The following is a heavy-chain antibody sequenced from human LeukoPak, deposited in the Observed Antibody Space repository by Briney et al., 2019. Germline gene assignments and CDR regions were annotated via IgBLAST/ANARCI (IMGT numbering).Heavy chain of an antibody. CDR2: INPNSGGT. D-gene: IGHD1-26*01. CDR1: GYTFTSYD. Sequence: ASVKVSCKASGYTFTSYDINWVRQATGQGLEWMGWINPNSGGTNYAQKFQGRVTMTRDTSISTAYMELSRLRSDDTAVYYCARGGRWELPRPYSFDIWGQGTMVTVSS. CDR3: ARGGRWELPRPYSFDI. J-gene: IGHJ3*02. V-gene: IGHV1-2*02.